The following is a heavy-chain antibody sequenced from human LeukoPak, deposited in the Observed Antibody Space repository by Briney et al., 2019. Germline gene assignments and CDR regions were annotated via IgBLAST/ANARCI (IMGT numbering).Heavy chain of an antibody. CDR1: GGSISTYW. CDR2: IKQDGSEE. D-gene: IGHD2-15*01. CDR3: ASWVGRDY. J-gene: IGHJ4*02. Sequence: GGSLRLSCAASGGSISTYWMTWVRQAPGKGREWVANIKQDGSEEYYVDSVKGRLTVSRDNAKNSLYLQMNSLRAEDTAVYYCASWVGRDYWGQGTLVTVSS. V-gene: IGHV3-7*01.